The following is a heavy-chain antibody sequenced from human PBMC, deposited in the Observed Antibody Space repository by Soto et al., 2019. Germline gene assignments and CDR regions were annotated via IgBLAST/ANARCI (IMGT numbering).Heavy chain of an antibody. J-gene: IGHJ4*02. CDR1: GFSLSTSGVG. D-gene: IGHD6-13*01. CDR2: IYWDDEK. V-gene: IGHV2-5*05. Sequence: QITLKESGPTLVKPTQTLTLTCTFSGFSLSTSGVGVGWIRQPPGKALEWLALIYWDDEKRYGPSLKSRLTITKDTSKNQVVLTMTTMDPVDTASYYCAHSVYSSSCSTFDYWGQGTLVTVSS. CDR3: AHSVYSSSCSTFDY.